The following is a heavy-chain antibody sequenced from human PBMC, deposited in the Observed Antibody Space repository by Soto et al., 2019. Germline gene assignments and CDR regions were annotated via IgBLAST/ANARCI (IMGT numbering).Heavy chain of an antibody. CDR1: GYTFTSYG. V-gene: IGHV1-18*01. CDR3: ARDGECVETAMGDYYYGMDV. D-gene: IGHD2-21*02. Sequence: QVQLVQSGAEVKKPGASVKVSCKASGYTFTSYGISWLRQAPGQGLEWMGWISAYNGKTNYAQQLQGRVTMTADTATSTAYLELRSLRSDDTAVYYGARDGECVETAMGDYYYGMDVWGQGTTVTVSS. J-gene: IGHJ6*02. CDR2: ISAYNGKT.